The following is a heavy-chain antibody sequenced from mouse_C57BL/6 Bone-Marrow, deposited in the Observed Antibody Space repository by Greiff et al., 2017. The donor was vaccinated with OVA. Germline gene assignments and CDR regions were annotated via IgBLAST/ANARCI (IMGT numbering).Heavy chain of an antibody. CDR2: ISYSGST. V-gene: IGHV3-8*01. CDR3: ARYAYYDYERYWYFDV. CDR1: GYSITSDY. D-gene: IGHD2-4*01. Sequence: EVKVVESGPGLAKPSQTLSLTCSVTGYSITSDYWNWIRKFPGNKLEYMGYISYSGSTYYNPSLKSRISITRDTSKNQYYLQLNSVTTEDTATYYCARYAYYDYERYWYFDVWGTGTTVTVSS. J-gene: IGHJ1*03.